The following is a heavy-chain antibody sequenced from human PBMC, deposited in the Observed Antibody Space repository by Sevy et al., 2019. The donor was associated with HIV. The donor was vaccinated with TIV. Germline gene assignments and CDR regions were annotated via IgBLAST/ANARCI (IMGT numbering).Heavy chain of an antibody. V-gene: IGHV3-33*01. Sequence: GGYLRLSCAASGVTFSSYGMHWVRQAPGKGLEWVAVIWYDGSNKYYADSVKGRFTISRDNSKNTLYLQMNSLRAEDTAVYYCARLSPYSGSYLSDWYFDLWGRGILVTVSS. D-gene: IGHD1-26*01. CDR3: ARLSPYSGSYLSDWYFDL. J-gene: IGHJ2*01. CDR2: IWYDGSNK. CDR1: GVTFSSYG.